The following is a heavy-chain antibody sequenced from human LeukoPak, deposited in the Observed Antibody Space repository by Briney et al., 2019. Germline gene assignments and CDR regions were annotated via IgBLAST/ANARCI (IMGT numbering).Heavy chain of an antibody. CDR1: GFTFSSYA. V-gene: IGHV3-23*01. D-gene: IGHD6-19*01. CDR2: ISGSGGST. J-gene: IGHJ4*02. Sequence: GGSLRLSCAASGFTFSSYAMSWVRQAPGKGLEWVSAISGSGGSTYSADSVKGRFTISRDNSKNTLYLQMNSLTAENTAVYYCAKDLYSSGWYYFDYWSQGTLVTVSS. CDR3: AKDLYSSGWYYFDY.